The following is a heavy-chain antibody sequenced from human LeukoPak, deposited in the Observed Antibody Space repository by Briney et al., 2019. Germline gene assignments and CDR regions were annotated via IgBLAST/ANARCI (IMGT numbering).Heavy chain of an antibody. V-gene: IGHV3-23*01. CDR3: ASCATLWYYFDY. D-gene: IGHD3-10*01. CDR2: FSGSGDIT. J-gene: IGHJ4*02. Sequence: GGSLRLSCAASGFNFSTYAMSWVRQAPGKGLEWVSGFSGSGDITYYADSVKGRFTISRDNSKNTLYLQMNSLRAEDTAVYYCASCATLWYYFDYWGQGTLVTVSS. CDR1: GFNFSTYA.